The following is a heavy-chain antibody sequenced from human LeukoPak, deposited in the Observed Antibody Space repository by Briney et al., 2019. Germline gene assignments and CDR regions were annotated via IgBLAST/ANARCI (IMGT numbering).Heavy chain of an antibody. V-gene: IGHV3-23*01. CDR3: AKDPRALSWQTLDDY. D-gene: IGHD1-1*01. CDR2: ISGSGGST. CDR1: GFTFSSYA. Sequence: PGGSLRLSCAASGFTFSSYAMSWVRQAPGKGLEWVSAISGSGGSTYYADSVKGRFTISRDNSKNTLYLQMNSLRAEDTAVYYCAKDPRALSWQTLDDYWGQGTLVTVSS. J-gene: IGHJ4*02.